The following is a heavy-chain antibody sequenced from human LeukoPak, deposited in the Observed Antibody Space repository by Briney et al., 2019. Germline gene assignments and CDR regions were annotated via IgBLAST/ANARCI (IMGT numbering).Heavy chain of an antibody. CDR1: GGTFSSYA. J-gene: IGHJ4*02. CDR2: IIPIFGTA. Sequence: SVKVSCKASGGTFSSYAISWVRQAPGQGLEWMGGIIPIFGTANYAQKFQGRVTITADESTSTAYMELSSLRSEDTAVYYCARDPYDFWSGYLFDYWGQGTLVTVSS. V-gene: IGHV1-69*13. CDR3: ARDPYDFWSGYLFDY. D-gene: IGHD3-3*01.